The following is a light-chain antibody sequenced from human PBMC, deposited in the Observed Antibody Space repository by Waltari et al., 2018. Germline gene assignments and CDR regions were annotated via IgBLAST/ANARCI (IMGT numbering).Light chain of an antibody. Sequence: QSALTQPASVSGSPGQSITISCTGTSSDVGGYNYVSWYQQHPGKAPKLMIFDVSKRPSGVSNRFSGSKSGSTASLTISGLQAEDEAYFYCNSYTSSSTWVFGGGTKLTVL. CDR1: SSDVGGYNY. CDR2: DVS. V-gene: IGLV2-14*01. J-gene: IGLJ3*02. CDR3: NSYTSSSTWV.